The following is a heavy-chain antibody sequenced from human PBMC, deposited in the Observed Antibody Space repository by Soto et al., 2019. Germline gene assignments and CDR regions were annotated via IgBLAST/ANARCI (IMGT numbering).Heavy chain of an antibody. CDR1: GGSISSSNYY. J-gene: IGHJ3*02. CDR3: ARHRRGSSGWEPLGAFDI. V-gene: IGHV4-39*01. D-gene: IGHD6-19*01. CDR2: IYYSGST. Sequence: QLQLQESGPGLVKPSETLSLTCTVSGGSISSSNYYWGWIRQPPGKGLEWIGSIYYSGSTYYNPSLKSRVTVSVDTSKNQFSLKLSSVTAADTAVYYCARHRRGSSGWEPLGAFDIWGQGTMVTVSS.